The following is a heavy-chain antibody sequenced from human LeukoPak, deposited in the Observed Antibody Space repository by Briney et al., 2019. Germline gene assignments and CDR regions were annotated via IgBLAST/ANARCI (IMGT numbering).Heavy chain of an antibody. V-gene: IGHV3-30*02. J-gene: IGHJ4*02. D-gene: IGHD3-22*01. CDR3: AKAFYYAFEY. CDR2: IRYDGSNE. Sequence: GGSLRLSCAASGFTFSTYGMHWVRQAPGKGLEWVAFIRYDGSNEYYADSVKGRFTISRDNSKNTLYLQMNSLRAEDTAIYYCAKAFYYAFEYWGQGTLVTVSS. CDR1: GFTFSTYG.